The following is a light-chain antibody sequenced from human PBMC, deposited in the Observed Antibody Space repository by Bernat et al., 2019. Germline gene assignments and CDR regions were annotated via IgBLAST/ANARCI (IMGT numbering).Light chain of an antibody. J-gene: IGLJ1*01. V-gene: IGLV2-8*01. CDR1: SSDVGGYNY. CDR3: SSYAGSNNYV. Sequence: QSALTQPPSASGSPGQSVTISCTGTSSDVGGYNYVSWYQQHPDKAPKLKISEVSKRPSGVPDRFSGSKSGNTASLTVSGLQAEDEADYYCSSYAGSNNYVFGTGTKVTVL. CDR2: EVS.